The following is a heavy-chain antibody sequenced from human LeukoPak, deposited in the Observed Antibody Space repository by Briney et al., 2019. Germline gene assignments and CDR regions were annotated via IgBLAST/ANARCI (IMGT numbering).Heavy chain of an antibody. CDR1: GYTFTGYY. D-gene: IGHD3-16*01. CDR2: INPNSGGT. CDR3: ATLGLISDY. Sequence: ASVKVSCKASGYTFTGYYMHWVRQAPGQGLEWMGWINPNSGGTNYAQKFQGRVTMTEDTSTDTAYMELSSLRSEDTAVYYCATLGLISDYWGQGTLVTVSS. J-gene: IGHJ4*02. V-gene: IGHV1-2*02.